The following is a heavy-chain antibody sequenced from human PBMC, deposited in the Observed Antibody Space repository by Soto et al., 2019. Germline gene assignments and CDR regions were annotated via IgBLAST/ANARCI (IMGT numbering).Heavy chain of an antibody. Sequence: GESLKISCQGSGYNFASYWISWVRQMPGKGLEWMGRIDPIDSYTNYSPSFQGHVTISADKSISTAYLQWSSLKASDTAMYYCARRYCSSASCPRNYYGMDVWGQGTTDTVSS. CDR3: ARRYCSSASCPRNYYGMDV. D-gene: IGHD2-2*01. J-gene: IGHJ6*02. CDR1: GYNFASYW. CDR2: IDPIDSYT. V-gene: IGHV5-10-1*01.